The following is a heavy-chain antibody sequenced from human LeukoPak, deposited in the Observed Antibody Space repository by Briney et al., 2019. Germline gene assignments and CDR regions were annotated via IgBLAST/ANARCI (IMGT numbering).Heavy chain of an antibody. J-gene: IGHJ4*02. CDR1: GFTFSSYA. Sequence: GSLRLSSAASGFTFSSYAMHWVRQAPGKGLEWVAVISYDGSNKYYADSVKGRFTISRDNSKNTLYLQMNSLRAEDTAVYYCAPAPTYYDFWSGYYDYWGQGTLVTVSS. CDR2: ISYDGSNK. CDR3: APAPTYYDFWSGYYDY. D-gene: IGHD3-3*01. V-gene: IGHV3-30-3*01.